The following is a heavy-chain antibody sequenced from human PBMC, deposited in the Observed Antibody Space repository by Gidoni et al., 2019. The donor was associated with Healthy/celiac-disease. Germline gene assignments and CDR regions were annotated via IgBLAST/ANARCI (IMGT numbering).Heavy chain of an antibody. V-gene: IGHV3-33*01. J-gene: IGHJ3*02. CDR1: GFTFLSYG. CDR2: IWYDGSNK. Sequence: QVQLVESGGGVVQPGRSLRLSCAASGFTFLSYGMHWVRQAPGKGLEWVAVIWYDGSNKYYADSVKGRFTISRDNSKNTLYLQMNSLRAEDTAVYYCARDIHWGYYYYDSSESAFDIWGQGTMVTVSS. CDR3: ARDIHWGYYYYDSSESAFDI. D-gene: IGHD3-22*01.